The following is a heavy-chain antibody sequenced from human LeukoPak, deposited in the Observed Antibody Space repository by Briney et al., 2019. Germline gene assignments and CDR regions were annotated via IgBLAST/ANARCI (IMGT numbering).Heavy chain of an antibody. J-gene: IGHJ4*02. CDR2: ISYDGSNK. V-gene: IGHV3-30*18. CDR3: AKDWDYYDSSGYYALDY. Sequence: GGSLRLSCAASGFTFSSYGMHWVRQAPGKGLEWVAVISYDGSNKYYADSVKGRFTISRDNSKNTLYLQMNSLRAEDTAVYYCAKDWDYYDSSGYYALDYWGQGTLVTVSS. CDR1: GFTFSSYG. D-gene: IGHD3-22*01.